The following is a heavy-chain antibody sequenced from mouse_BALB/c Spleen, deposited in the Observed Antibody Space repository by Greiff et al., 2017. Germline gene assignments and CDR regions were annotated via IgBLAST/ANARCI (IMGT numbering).Heavy chain of an antibody. V-gene: IGHV14-3*02. CDR1: GFNIKDTY. Sequence: VQLKQSGAELVKPGASVKLSCTASGFNIKDTYMHWVKQRPEQGLEWIGRIDPANGNTKYDPKFQGKATITADTSSNTAYLQLSSLTSEDTAVYYCARSLAPLAMDDWGQGTAGTVAS. J-gene: IGHJ4*01. CDR2: IDPANGNT. CDR3: ARSLAPLAMDD. D-gene: IGHD6-1*01.